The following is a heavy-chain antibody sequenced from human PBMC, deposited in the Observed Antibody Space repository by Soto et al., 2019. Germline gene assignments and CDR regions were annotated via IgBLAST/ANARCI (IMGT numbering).Heavy chain of an antibody. V-gene: IGHV4-34*01. J-gene: IGHJ4*02. CDR1: GGSFSGYY. CDR3: ARYPRGAEKFDY. CDR2: IYHSGST. Sequence: PSETLSLTCAVYGGSFSGYYWSWIRQPPGKGLEWIGEIYHSGSTNYNPSLKSRVTISVDKSKNQFSLKLSSVTAADTAVYYCARYPRGAEKFDYWGQGTLVTVPS. D-gene: IGHD2-2*01.